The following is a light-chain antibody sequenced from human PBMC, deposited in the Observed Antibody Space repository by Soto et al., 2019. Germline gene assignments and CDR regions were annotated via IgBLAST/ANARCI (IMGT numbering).Light chain of an antibody. Sequence: QSALTQPASVSGSPGQSLTISCTGTSSDIGGYNYVSWYQQYPGKAPKLMIYEVSNRPSGVSNRFSGSKSGNAASLTISGLQAEDEADYYCSSYASGTTHVVFGGGTKLTVL. CDR1: SSDIGGYNY. V-gene: IGLV2-14*01. CDR3: SSYASGTTHVV. CDR2: EVS. J-gene: IGLJ2*01.